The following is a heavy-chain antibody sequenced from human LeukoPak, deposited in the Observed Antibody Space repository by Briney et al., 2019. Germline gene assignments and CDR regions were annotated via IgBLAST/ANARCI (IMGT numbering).Heavy chain of an antibody. J-gene: IGHJ5*02. CDR1: GFTFSSYS. Sequence: GRSLRLSCAASGFTFSSYSMNRVRQAPGKGLERVSYISSSNRTIYYAGSVKGRFTISRDNAKNSLYLQMNSLRHEDTALYYCARKGDYDSSGYHNWFDLWGQGTLVTVSS. D-gene: IGHD3-22*01. CDR3: ARKGDYDSSGYHNWFDL. V-gene: IGHV3-48*02. CDR2: ISSSNRTI.